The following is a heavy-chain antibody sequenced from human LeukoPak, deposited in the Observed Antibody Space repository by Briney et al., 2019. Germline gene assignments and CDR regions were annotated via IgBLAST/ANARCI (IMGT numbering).Heavy chain of an antibody. J-gene: IGHJ6*03. CDR3: TLIRRYYYYMDV. D-gene: IGHD2-8*01. CDR2: IYHSGST. CDR1: GYSISSGYY. Sequence: SETLSLTCTVSGYSISSGYYWGWIRQPPGKGLEWIGSIYHSGSTYYNPSLKSRVTISVDTSKNQFSLKLSSVTAADTALYYCTLIRRYYYYMDVWGKGTTVTISS. V-gene: IGHV4-38-2*02.